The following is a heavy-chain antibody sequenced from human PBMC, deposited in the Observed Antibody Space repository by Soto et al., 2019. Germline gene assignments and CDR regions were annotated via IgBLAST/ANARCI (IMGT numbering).Heavy chain of an antibody. Sequence: GGSLRLSCAASGFTFSSYGMHWVRQAPGKGLEWVAVISYDGSNKYYADSVKGRFTISRDNSKNTLYLQMNSLRAEDTAVYYCAKVGTSPFDYWGQGTLVTVSS. CDR1: GFTFSSYG. V-gene: IGHV3-30*18. J-gene: IGHJ4*02. CDR2: ISYDGSNK. D-gene: IGHD1-1*01. CDR3: AKVGTSPFDY.